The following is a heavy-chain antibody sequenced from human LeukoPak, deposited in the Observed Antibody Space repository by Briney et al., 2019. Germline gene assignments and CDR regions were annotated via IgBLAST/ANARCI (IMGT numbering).Heavy chain of an antibody. D-gene: IGHD3-16*01. V-gene: IGHV3-64*01. CDR3: ARVGDLDAFDI. Sequence: GGSLRLSCAASGFTFSSYAMHWVRQAPGKGLEYVSAISRNRGNTYYANSVKGRFTISRDNSKNTPYLQMGSLRAEDMAVYYCARVGDLDAFDIWGQGTMVTVSS. CDR2: ISRNRGNT. CDR1: GFTFSSYA. J-gene: IGHJ3*02.